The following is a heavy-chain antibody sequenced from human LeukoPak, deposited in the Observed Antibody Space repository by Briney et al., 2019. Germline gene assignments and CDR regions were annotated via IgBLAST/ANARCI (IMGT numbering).Heavy chain of an antibody. V-gene: IGHV4-4*02. Sequence: SQTLSLTCTVSLASTTSTFWSWVRHPPGKGLEWIGEIHRDGSPNYNPSLQSRVTISIDRSRNKSVLELSSVTAADTAVYYCAREILGGFNPGAYWGQGTLVTVSS. CDR2: IHRDGSP. D-gene: IGHD1-14*01. CDR1: LASTTSTF. CDR3: AREILGGFNPGAY. J-gene: IGHJ4*02.